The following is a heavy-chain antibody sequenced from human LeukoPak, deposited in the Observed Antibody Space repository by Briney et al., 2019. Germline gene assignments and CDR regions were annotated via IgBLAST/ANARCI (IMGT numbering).Heavy chain of an antibody. Sequence: ASVKVSCKASGCTSSSYAISWVRQAPGQGLEWMGILNPSGGSSSYTQKFQGRVTMTRDTSTSTVYMELSSLRSEDTAVYYCAREGFPPKISDFWSGLGPYYYYGMDVWGQGTTVTVSS. CDR3: AREGFPPKISDFWSGLGPYYYYGMDV. J-gene: IGHJ6*02. CDR1: GCTSSSYA. V-gene: IGHV1-46*01. CDR2: LNPSGGSS. D-gene: IGHD3-3*01.